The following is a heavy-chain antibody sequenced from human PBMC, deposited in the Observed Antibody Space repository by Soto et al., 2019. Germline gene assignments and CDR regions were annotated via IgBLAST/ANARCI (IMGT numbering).Heavy chain of an antibody. Sequence: QVQLQQWGAGLLKPSETLSLTCALYGGSLSGYYWSWMRQSPGQGLEWIGEINHSGSTNYNPSLKNRVTMSVHTTTNLCSQSPSSCTAANAAADFCERQGGSVVAVAGAYFDSWGQGTLVTVSS. CDR2: INHSGST. V-gene: IGHV4-34*01. D-gene: IGHD2-15*01. CDR1: GGSLSGYY. J-gene: IGHJ4*02. CDR3: ERQGGSVVAVAGAYFDS.